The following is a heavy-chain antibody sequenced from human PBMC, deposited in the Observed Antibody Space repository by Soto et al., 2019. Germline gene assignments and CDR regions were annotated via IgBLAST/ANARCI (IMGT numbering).Heavy chain of an antibody. CDR2: IYSGGST. CDR3: ARDPERYYYDSTHPVAFDI. Sequence: PGGSLRLCCAASGFTVSSNYMSWVRQAPGKGLEWVSVIYSGGSTYYADSVKGRFTISRHNSKNTLYLQMNSLRAEDTALYYCARDPERYYYDSTHPVAFDIWGQGTMVTGSS. D-gene: IGHD3-22*01. J-gene: IGHJ3*02. CDR1: GFTVSSNY. V-gene: IGHV3-53*01.